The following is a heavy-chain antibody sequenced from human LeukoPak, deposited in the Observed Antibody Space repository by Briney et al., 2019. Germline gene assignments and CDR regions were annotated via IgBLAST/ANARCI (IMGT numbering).Heavy chain of an antibody. J-gene: IGHJ3*02. CDR2: ISNSGSTI. CDR3: ARGYGAFDI. V-gene: IGHV3-48*02. CDR1: GFTFSYYW. Sequence: GGSLRLSCAASGFTFSYYWMHWVRQAPGKGLECVSYISNSGSTIYYADSVRGRFTISRDNAKNSLYLQMNSLRDEDTAVYYCARGYGAFDIWGQGTMVTVSS. D-gene: IGHD3-16*01.